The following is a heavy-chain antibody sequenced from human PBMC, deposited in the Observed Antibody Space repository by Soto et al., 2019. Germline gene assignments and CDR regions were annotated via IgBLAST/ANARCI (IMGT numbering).Heavy chain of an antibody. CDR2: IKSKTDGGTT. CDR1: GFTFSNAW. CDR3: TTKGIVATTSYYYYYGMDV. Sequence: GGSLRLACAASGFTFSNAWMNWVRQAPGKGLEWVGRIKSKTDGGTTDYAAPVKGRFTISRDDSKNTLYLQMNSLKTEDTAVYYCTTKGIVATTSYYYYYGMDVWGQGTTVTVSS. V-gene: IGHV3-15*07. J-gene: IGHJ6*02. D-gene: IGHD5-12*01.